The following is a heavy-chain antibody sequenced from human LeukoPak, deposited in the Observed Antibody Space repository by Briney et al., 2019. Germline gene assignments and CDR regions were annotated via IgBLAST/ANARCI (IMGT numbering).Heavy chain of an antibody. D-gene: IGHD6-13*01. CDR2: IRYDGSNK. CDR1: GFTFSTYG. J-gene: IGHJ4*02. Sequence: GGSLRLSCATSGFTFSTYGMHWVRQAPGKGLEWVSLIRYDGSNKYYADSVKGRFTISRDNSKNTLYLQMNSLRAEDTAVYYCAKAGAAAGTEGYWGQGTLVTVSS. V-gene: IGHV3-30*02. CDR3: AKAGAAAGTEGY.